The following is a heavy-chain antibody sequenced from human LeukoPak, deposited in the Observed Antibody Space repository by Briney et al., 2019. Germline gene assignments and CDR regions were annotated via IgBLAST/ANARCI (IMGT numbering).Heavy chain of an antibody. CDR1: GFTFSSYS. Sequence: PGGSLRLSCAASGFTFSSYSMNWVRQAPGKGLEWVSSISSSSSYIYYADSVKGRFTISRDNAKNSLYLQMNSLRAEDTAVHYCAREYSGYDYDYYYYMDVWGKGTTVTVSS. CDR3: AREYSGYDYDYYYYMDV. J-gene: IGHJ6*03. D-gene: IGHD5-12*01. CDR2: ISSSSSYI. V-gene: IGHV3-21*01.